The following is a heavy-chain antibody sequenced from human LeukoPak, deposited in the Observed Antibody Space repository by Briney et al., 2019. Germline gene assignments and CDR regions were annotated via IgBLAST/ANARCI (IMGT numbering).Heavy chain of an antibody. CDR2: ISSDGSNK. Sequence: GGSLRLSCAASGFIFSRSGMHWVRQAPGKGLEWVALISSDGSNKYYADSVKGRFTISRDNSKSTLYLQMNSLRAEDTAVYYCARASGYWGQGTLVTVSS. V-gene: IGHV3-30*03. CDR1: GFIFSRSG. J-gene: IGHJ4*02. D-gene: IGHD3-10*01. CDR3: ARASGY.